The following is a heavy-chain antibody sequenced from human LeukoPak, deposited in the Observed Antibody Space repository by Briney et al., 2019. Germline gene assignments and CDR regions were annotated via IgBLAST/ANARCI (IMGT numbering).Heavy chain of an antibody. CDR3: ARGDIVVGGNWFDP. Sequence: PGGSLRLSCAASGFTFSTYSMNWVRQAPGKGLEWVSYITSSSNTIYYADSVKGRFTISRDNAKNSLYLQMNSLSAEDTAVYYCARGDIVVGGNWFDPWGQGTLVTVSS. J-gene: IGHJ5*02. V-gene: IGHV3-48*01. CDR2: ITSSSNTI. D-gene: IGHD2-2*01. CDR1: GFTFSTYS.